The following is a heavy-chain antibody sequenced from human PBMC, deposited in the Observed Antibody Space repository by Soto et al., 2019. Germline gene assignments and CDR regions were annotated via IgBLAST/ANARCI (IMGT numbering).Heavy chain of an antibody. J-gene: IGHJ4*02. V-gene: IGHV2-5*01. CDR2: IDWNDDK. CDR1: GFSLTMPGAH. D-gene: IGHD3-3*01. CDR3: VRSDFYKGPPDF. Sequence: SGPTLVNPTQTLTLTCTFSGFSLTMPGAHVGWIRQSPGKALDWLALIDWNDDKHYSPSLQSRLTIAKDPSKTPVVLTMTNIGPVDTATYFCVRSDFYKGPPDFWGQGTPVTVSS.